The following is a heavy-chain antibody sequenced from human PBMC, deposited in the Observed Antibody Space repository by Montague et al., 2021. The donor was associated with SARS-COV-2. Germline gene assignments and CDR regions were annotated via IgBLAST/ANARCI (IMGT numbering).Heavy chain of an antibody. V-gene: IGHV4-39*07. Sequence: ETLSLTCTVSGGSISSSSYYWGWIRQPPGKGLEWIGSIDYSGXTXYXXXXKXRVTMSVDTSKNQFSLKLSSVTAADTAVYYCARVGRQQLVRLSGMDVWGQGTTVTVSS. D-gene: IGHD6-13*01. J-gene: IGHJ6*02. CDR3: ARVGRQQLVRLSGMDV. CDR2: IDYSGXT. CDR1: GGSISSSSYY.